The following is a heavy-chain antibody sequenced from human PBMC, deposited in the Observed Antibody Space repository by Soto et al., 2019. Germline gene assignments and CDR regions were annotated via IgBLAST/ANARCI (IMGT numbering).Heavy chain of an antibody. CDR1: GYTFTSYG. Sequence: GASVKVSCKSSGYTFTSYGISWVRQAPGQGLEWMGWISAYNGNTNYAQKLQGRVTMTTDTSTSTAYMELRSLRSDDTAVYYCARESPVLLWFGELLYLNYYYGMDVWGQGTTVTVSS. D-gene: IGHD3-10*01. J-gene: IGHJ6*02. CDR3: ARESPVLLWFGELLYLNYYYGMDV. V-gene: IGHV1-18*01. CDR2: ISAYNGNT.